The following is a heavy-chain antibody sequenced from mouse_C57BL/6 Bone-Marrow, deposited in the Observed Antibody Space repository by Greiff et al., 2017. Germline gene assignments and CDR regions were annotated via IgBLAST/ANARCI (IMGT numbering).Heavy chain of an antibody. J-gene: IGHJ1*03. Sequence: QVQLQQPGAELVKPGASVKLSCKASGYTFTSYWMQWEKQRPGQGLEWIGEIDPSDSYTNYNQKFKGKATLTVDTSSSTAYMQRSSLTSEDSAVYYCTAYYSNYDWYFDVWGTGTTVTVSS. CDR1: GYTFTSYW. CDR3: TAYYSNYDWYFDV. CDR2: IDPSDSYT. V-gene: IGHV1-50*01. D-gene: IGHD2-5*01.